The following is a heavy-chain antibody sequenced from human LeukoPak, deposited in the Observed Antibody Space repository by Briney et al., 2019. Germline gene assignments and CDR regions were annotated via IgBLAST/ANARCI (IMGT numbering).Heavy chain of an antibody. Sequence: GGSLRLSCAASGFTFSSYSRNWVRQAPGKGLEWVSSISSSSSYIYYADSVKGRFTISRDNAKNSLYLQMNSLRAEDTAVYYCARITMIVVDPDYWGQGTLVTVSS. V-gene: IGHV3-21*01. D-gene: IGHD3-22*01. CDR3: ARITMIVVDPDY. J-gene: IGHJ4*02. CDR1: GFTFSSYS. CDR2: ISSSSSYI.